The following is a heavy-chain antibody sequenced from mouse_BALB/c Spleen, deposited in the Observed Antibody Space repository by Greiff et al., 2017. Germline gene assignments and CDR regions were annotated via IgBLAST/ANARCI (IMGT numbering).Heavy chain of an antibody. D-gene: IGHD1-1*01. J-gene: IGHJ3*01. CDR1: GYSFTGYF. Sequence: EVQRVESGPELVKPGASVKISCKASGYSFTGYFMNWVKQSHGKSLEWIGRINPYNGDTFYNQKFKGKATLTVDKSSSTAHMELLSLTSEDSAVYYCGRSSYYYGSSFAYWGQGTLVTVSA. CDR3: GRSSYYYGSSFAY. CDR2: INPYNGDT. V-gene: IGHV1-37*01.